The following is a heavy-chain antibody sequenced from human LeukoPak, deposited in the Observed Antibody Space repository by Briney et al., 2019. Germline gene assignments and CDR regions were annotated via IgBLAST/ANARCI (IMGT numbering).Heavy chain of an antibody. Sequence: SETLSLTCTVSGGSISPFYWSWIRQPPGKGLEWIGNIFHTGTTNYNPSLSSRITISVDRSRNDFSLNLRSVTAADTAVYYCVRARDMAFDIWGLGTMVTVSS. CDR1: GGSISPFY. CDR2: IFHTGTT. D-gene: IGHD2-21*02. CDR3: VRARDMAFDI. V-gene: IGHV4-59*01. J-gene: IGHJ3*02.